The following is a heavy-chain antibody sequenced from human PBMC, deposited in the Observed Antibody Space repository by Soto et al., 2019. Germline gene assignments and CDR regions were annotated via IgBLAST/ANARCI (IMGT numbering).Heavy chain of an antibody. CDR1: GYSFSRYG. CDR2: ISAYNENT. J-gene: IGHJ6*02. D-gene: IGHD2-15*01. Sequence: ASVKVSCKASGYSFSRYGISWLRQAPGQGLEWMGWISAYNENTKYAQKFQGRVTMTTDTSTSTAYMELRSLTSDDTAMYYCAREGFCSSGSCALYSHDFFGMDVWGQGTTVTVSS. CDR3: AREGFCSSGSCALYSHDFFGMDV. V-gene: IGHV1-18*01.